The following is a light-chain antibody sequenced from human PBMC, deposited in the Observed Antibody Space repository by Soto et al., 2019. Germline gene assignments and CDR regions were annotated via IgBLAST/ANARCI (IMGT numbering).Light chain of an antibody. V-gene: IGKV1-5*01. J-gene: IGKJ1*01. Sequence: QRIPSPSTRSAFVGDGAPITCRATQDINNWLAWYQQKPGKAHRLMIYDVYSRATGIPDRFSGSGSGTEFTLTIRRLQPADLAVYYGQKSNNWPTWTVGKGTKVDIK. CDR2: DVY. CDR3: QKSNNWPTWT. CDR1: QDINNW.